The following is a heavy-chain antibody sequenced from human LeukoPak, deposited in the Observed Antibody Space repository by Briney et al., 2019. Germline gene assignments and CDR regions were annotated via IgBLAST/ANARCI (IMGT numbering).Heavy chain of an antibody. CDR2: IIPIFGTA. V-gene: IGHV1-69*06. CDR3: ARLSDIVVVPAAGD. CDR1: GGTFSSYA. D-gene: IGHD2-2*01. J-gene: IGHJ4*02. Sequence: GASVKVSCKASGGTFSSYAISWVRQAPGQGLEWMGGIIPIFGTANYAQKFQGRVTITADKSTSTAYMELSSLRSEDTAVYYCARLSDIVVVPAAGDWGQGTLVTVSS.